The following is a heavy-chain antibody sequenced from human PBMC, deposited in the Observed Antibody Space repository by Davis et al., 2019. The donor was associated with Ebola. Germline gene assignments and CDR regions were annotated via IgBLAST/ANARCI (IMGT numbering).Heavy chain of an antibody. V-gene: IGHV1-69*04. CDR3: ARDREGRWLQPRFDY. Sequence: SVKVSCKASGYTFTSYGISWVRQAPGQGLEWMGRIIPILGIANYAQKFQGRVTITADKSTSTAYMELSSLRSEDTAVYYCARDREGRWLQPRFDYWGQGTLVTVSS. CDR2: IIPILGIA. D-gene: IGHD5-24*01. J-gene: IGHJ4*02. CDR1: GYTFTSYG.